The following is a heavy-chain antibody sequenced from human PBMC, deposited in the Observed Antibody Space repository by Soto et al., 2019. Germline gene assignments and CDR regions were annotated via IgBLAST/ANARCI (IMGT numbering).Heavy chain of an antibody. CDR1: GGSVSSGSYY. J-gene: IGHJ4*02. D-gene: IGHD3-16*01. Sequence: SETLSLTCTVSGGSVSSGSYYWSWIRQPPGKGLEWIGYIYYSGSTNYNPSLKSRVTISVDTSKNQFSLKLSSVTAADTAVYYCTVGDFDYWGQGTLVTVSS. V-gene: IGHV4-61*01. CDR3: TVGDFDY. CDR2: IYYSGST.